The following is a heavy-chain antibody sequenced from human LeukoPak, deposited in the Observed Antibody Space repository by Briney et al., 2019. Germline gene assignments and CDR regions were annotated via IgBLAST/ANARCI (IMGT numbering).Heavy chain of an antibody. V-gene: IGHV4-61*02. Sequence: KTSETLSLTCTVSGGSISSGSYYWSWIRQPAGKGLEWIGRIYTSGSTNYNPSLKSRVTISVDTSKNQFSLKLSSVTAADTAVYYCAREGYCSSTSCYGWVGYYYYMDVWGKGTTVTISS. CDR3: AREGYCSSTSCYGWVGYYYYMDV. J-gene: IGHJ6*03. D-gene: IGHD2-2*01. CDR2: IYTSGST. CDR1: GGSISSGSYY.